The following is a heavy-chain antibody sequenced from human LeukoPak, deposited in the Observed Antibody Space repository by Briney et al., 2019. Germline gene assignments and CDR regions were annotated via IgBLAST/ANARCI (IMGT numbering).Heavy chain of an antibody. CDR3: AKCIVATGPPFYYGMDV. CDR1: GFTFSSYG. D-gene: IGHD5-12*01. J-gene: IGHJ6*02. V-gene: IGHV3-30*18. CDR2: ILYDGSNK. Sequence: GGSLRLSCAASGFTFSSYGMHWVRQAPGKGLEWVAIILYDGSNKYYADSVKGRFTISRDNSKNTLYLQMNSLRAEDTAVYYCAKCIVATGPPFYYGMDVWAKGPRSPSP.